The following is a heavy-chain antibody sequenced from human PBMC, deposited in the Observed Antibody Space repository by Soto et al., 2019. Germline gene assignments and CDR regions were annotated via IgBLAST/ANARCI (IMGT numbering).Heavy chain of an antibody. CDR1: GFTFSGSA. Sequence: EVQLVESGGGLVQPGGSLKLSCAASGFTFSGSAMHWVRQASGKGLEWVGRIRSKANSYATAYAASVKGRFTISRDDSKNTAYLQMNSLKTEDTAVYYCTSRSMVREVEEDYWGQGTLVTVSS. CDR3: TSRSMVREVEEDY. V-gene: IGHV3-73*01. D-gene: IGHD3-10*01. J-gene: IGHJ4*02. CDR2: IRSKANSYAT.